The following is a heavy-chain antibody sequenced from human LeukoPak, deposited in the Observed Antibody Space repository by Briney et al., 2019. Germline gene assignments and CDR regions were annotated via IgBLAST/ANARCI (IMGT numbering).Heavy chain of an antibody. V-gene: IGHV1-2*02. CDR2: INPNSGGT. Sequence: ASVKVSCKASGYTFTGYYMHWVRQAPGQGLEWMGWINPNSGGTNYAQKFQGRVTMTRDTSISTAYMELSRLRSDDTAVYYCARTTDYGEAVYYFDYWGRGTLVTASS. CDR1: GYTFTGYY. D-gene: IGHD4-17*01. CDR3: ARTTDYGEAVYYFDY. J-gene: IGHJ4*02.